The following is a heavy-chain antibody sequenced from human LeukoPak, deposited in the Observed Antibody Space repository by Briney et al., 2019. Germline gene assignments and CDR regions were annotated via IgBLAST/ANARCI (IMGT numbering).Heavy chain of an antibody. J-gene: IGHJ4*02. CDR1: GYTFTSYG. Sequence: ASVKVSCKASGYTFTSYGISWVRQAPGEGLEWMRWISAYTGNTNYAQKLQGRVTMTTDTSTSTAYMELRSLRSDDTAVYYCARQSDSSGYNDYWGQGTLVTVSS. CDR2: ISAYTGNT. D-gene: IGHD3-22*01. V-gene: IGHV1-18*01. CDR3: ARQSDSSGYNDY.